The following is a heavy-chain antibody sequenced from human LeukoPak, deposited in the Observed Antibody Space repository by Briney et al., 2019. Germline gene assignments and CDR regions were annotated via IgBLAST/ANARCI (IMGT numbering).Heavy chain of an antibody. CDR2: IYYSGST. V-gene: IGHV4-31*03. CDR1: GGSISSGGYY. J-gene: IGHJ6*02. D-gene: IGHD5-12*01. Sequence: PSETLSLTCTVSGGSISSGGYYWSWIRQHPGKGLEWIGYIYYSGSTYYNPSLKSRVTISVDTSKNQFSLKLSSVTAADTAVYYCARDAAAVATPYYYGMDVWGQGTTVTVSS. CDR3: ARDAAAVATPYYYGMDV.